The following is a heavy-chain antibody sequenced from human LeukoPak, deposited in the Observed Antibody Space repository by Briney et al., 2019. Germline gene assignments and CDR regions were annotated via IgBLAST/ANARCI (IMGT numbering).Heavy chain of an antibody. J-gene: IGHJ5*02. V-gene: IGHV1-46*01. CDR3: ARGYGPLSWFDP. Sequence: ASVKVSCKASGYTFTSYYMHWVRQAPGQGLEWMGIINPSGGSTCYAQKLQGRVTMTTDTSTSTAYMELRSLRSDDTAVYYCARGYGPLSWFDPWGQETLVTVSS. CDR1: GYTFTSYY. D-gene: IGHD5-18*01. CDR2: INPSGGST.